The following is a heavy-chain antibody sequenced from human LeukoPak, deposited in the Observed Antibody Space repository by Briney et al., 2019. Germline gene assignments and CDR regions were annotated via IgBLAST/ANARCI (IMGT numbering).Heavy chain of an antibody. D-gene: IGHD6-13*01. Sequence: SVKVSCKASGCTFSSYAISGVRQAPGQGLEWMGGIIPIFGTANYAQKFQGRGTITADKSTSTAYMELSSLRSEDTAVYYCARLGRIAAAGTDYWGQGTLVTVSS. CDR1: GCTFSSYA. CDR2: IIPIFGTA. CDR3: ARLGRIAAAGTDY. V-gene: IGHV1-69*06. J-gene: IGHJ4*02.